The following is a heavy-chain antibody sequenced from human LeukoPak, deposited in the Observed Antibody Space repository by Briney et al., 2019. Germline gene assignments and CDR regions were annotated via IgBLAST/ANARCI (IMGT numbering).Heavy chain of an antibody. CDR3: ARAPSEIGGYYPEYFRH. V-gene: IGHV3-74*01. CDR2: IKSDGST. Sequence: GGSLKLSCAASGFTFSSYWMHWVRQAPGKGLVWVSRIKSDGSTNYADSVKGRFTIPRDNAKNTVSLQMNSLRAEDTGVYYCARAPSEIGGYYPEYFRHWGQGTLVTVSS. CDR1: GFTFSSYW. J-gene: IGHJ1*01. D-gene: IGHD3-22*01.